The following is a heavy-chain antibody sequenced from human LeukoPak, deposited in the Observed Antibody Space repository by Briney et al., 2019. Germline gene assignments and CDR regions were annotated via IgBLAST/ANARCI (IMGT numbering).Heavy chain of an antibody. CDR1: GGSISSGSYY. V-gene: IGHV4-61*02. J-gene: IGHJ6*02. CDR2: IYTSGST. Sequence: SETLSLTCTVSGGSISSGSYYWSWIRQPAGKGLEWIGRIYTSGSTNYNPSLKSRLTISVDTSKNQFSLKLSSVTAADTAVYYCARDRVVVGIATRYYYGMDVWGQGTTVTVSS. D-gene: IGHD2-15*01. CDR3: ARDRVVVGIATRYYYGMDV.